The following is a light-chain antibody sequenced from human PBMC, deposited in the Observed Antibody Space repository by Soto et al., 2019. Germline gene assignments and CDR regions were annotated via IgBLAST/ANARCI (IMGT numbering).Light chain of an antibody. CDR1: QSISSW. CDR2: DAS. CDR3: QQYNSYSWT. J-gene: IGKJ1*01. Sequence: DIQMTQSPSTLSASVGDRVTITCRASQSISSWLAWNQQKPGKAPKLLIYDASSLESGVPSRFSGSGSGTEFTLTISSLQPVDFVTYYCQQYNSYSWTFGQGTKVEIK. V-gene: IGKV1-5*01.